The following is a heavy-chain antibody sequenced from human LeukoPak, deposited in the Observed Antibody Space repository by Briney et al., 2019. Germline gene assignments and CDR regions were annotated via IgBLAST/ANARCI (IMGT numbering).Heavy chain of an antibody. V-gene: IGHV4-34*01. Sequence: SETLSLTCAVYVGSFSGYYWSWIRQPPGKGREWIGEINHSGSTKYNSSLKSRVTISVDTSKNQYSLKLSSVTAADTAMYYCARRKLYYDILTEADAFDIWGQGTMVTVSS. J-gene: IGHJ3*02. CDR3: ARRKLYYDILTEADAFDI. CDR2: INHSGST. CDR1: VGSFSGYY. D-gene: IGHD3-9*01.